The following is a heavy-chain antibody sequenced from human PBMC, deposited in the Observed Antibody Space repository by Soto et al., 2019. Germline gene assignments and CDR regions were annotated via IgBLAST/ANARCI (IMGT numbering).Heavy chain of an antibody. J-gene: IGHJ6*02. CDR1: GGSISSSSYY. D-gene: IGHD1-26*01. CDR2: IYYSGST. Sequence: SETLSLTCTVSGGSISSSSYYWGWIRQPPGKGLEGIGSIYYSGSTYYNPSLKSRVTISVDTSKNQFSLKLSSVTAADTAVYYCARGSGSYPMGYYYGMDVWGQGTTVTVSS. CDR3: ARGSGSYPMGYYYGMDV. V-gene: IGHV4-39*01.